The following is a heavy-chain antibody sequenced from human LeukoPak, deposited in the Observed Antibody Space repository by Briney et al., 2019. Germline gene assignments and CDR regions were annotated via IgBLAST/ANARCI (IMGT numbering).Heavy chain of an antibody. V-gene: IGHV4-31*03. CDR2: IYYSGST. J-gene: IGHJ4*02. CDR1: GGSISSGGYY. CDR3: ARARSAASNFDY. D-gene: IGHD6-13*01. Sequence: PSQTLSLTCTVSGGSISSGGYYWSWIRQHPGKGLEWIGYIYYSGSTYYNPSLKSRVTISADPSKNQFSLKLSSVTAADTAVYYCARARSAASNFDYWGQGTLVTVSS.